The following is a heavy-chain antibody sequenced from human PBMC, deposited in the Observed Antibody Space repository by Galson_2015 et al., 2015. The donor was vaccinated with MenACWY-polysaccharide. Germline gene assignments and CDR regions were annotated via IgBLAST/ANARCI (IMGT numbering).Heavy chain of an antibody. V-gene: IGHV3-23*01. CDR3: AKGLRGPAAGTDYFDY. CDR2: VSGSGSST. D-gene: IGHD6-13*01. Sequence: SLRLSCAASGFTFSSYAMSWVRQAPGKGLEWVSTVSGSGSSTYYADSVKGRFTISRDNSKNTLSLQMNSLRTEDTAVYYCAKGLRGPAAGTDYFDYWGQGTLVTVSS. J-gene: IGHJ4*02. CDR1: GFTFSSYA.